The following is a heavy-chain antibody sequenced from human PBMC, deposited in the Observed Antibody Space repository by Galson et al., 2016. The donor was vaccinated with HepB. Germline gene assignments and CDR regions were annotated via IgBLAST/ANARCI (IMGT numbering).Heavy chain of an antibody. V-gene: IGHV5-51*01. J-gene: IGHJ4*02. CDR2: IYPGDSDP. CDR1: GYSFINHW. D-gene: IGHD1-26*01. Sequence: QSGAEVKKPGESLRISCEGSGYSFINHWIVWVRQMPGKGLEWMGIIYPGDSDPRYSPSFQGQVTISADKSIGTAYLQWSSLKASDTAMYYCARGHSGGSRPYFEYWGQGTLVTVSS. CDR3: ARGHSGGSRPYFEY.